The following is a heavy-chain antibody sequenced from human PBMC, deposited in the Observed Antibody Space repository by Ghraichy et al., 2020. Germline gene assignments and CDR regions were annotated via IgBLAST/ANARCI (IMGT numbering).Heavy chain of an antibody. CDR2: IYYSGST. D-gene: IGHD3-22*01. CDR1: GGSINSGGYY. Sequence: SETLSLTCTVSGGSINSGGYYWSWIRQHPGKGLEWIGYIYYSGSTYYNPSLKSRVTISVDTSKNQFSLKLSSVTAADTAVYYCARDSTLILGSDAFDIWGQGTMVTVSS. CDR3: ARDSTLILGSDAFDI. V-gene: IGHV4-31*03. J-gene: IGHJ3*02.